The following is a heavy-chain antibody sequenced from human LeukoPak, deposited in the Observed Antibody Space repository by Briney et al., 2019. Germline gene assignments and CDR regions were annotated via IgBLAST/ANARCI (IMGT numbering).Heavy chain of an antibody. CDR3: ARDAGTFTIFGVVISSAAPYYYYGMDV. D-gene: IGHD3-3*01. Sequence: PGGSLRLSCAASGFTFSSYSMNWVRQAPGKGLEWVSSISSSSSYIYYADSVKGRFTISRDNAKNSLYLQMNSLRAEDTAVYYCARDAGTFTIFGVVISSAAPYYYYGMDVWGQGTTVTVSS. J-gene: IGHJ6*02. CDR1: GFTFSSYS. V-gene: IGHV3-21*01. CDR2: ISSSSSYI.